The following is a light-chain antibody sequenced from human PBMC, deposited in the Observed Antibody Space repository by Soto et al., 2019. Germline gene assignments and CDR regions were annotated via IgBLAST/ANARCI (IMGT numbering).Light chain of an antibody. V-gene: IGKV3-15*01. CDR3: QQYNKWPRT. Sequence: EIVMTQSPATLSVSPGERARLSCRASQSVSSNLAWYQQKPGRAPRLLIYSSSTRATGIPARFSGSGSGTEFTLTISSLQSEDFAVYYCQQYNKWPRTFGQGTKVDIK. J-gene: IGKJ1*01. CDR1: QSVSSN. CDR2: SSS.